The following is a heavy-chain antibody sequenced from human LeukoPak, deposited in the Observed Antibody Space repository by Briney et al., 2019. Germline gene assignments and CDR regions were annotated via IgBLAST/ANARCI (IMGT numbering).Heavy chain of an antibody. V-gene: IGHV4-59*11. CDR3: ARVGFDCGGDCYDMYYFDY. Sequence: PSETLSLTCAVSGGSISSHYWSWIRQPPGEGLEWSGYIYYSGSTNYNPSPKSRVTISVDTSKNQFSLKLSSVTAADTAVYYCARVGFDCGGDCYDMYYFDYWGQGTLVTVSS. D-gene: IGHD2-21*02. CDR2: IYYSGST. CDR1: GGSISSHY. J-gene: IGHJ4*02.